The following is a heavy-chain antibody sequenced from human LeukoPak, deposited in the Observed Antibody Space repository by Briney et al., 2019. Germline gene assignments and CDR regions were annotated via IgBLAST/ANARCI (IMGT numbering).Heavy chain of an antibody. CDR3: AMLRLGELSLLANAYDI. Sequence: SETLSLTCDVSGSSVNSDQYWGWMRHSPGAGLEWIGSVHQTGSPYYNPSLGSRVSHSIDSTKNSFSLRLTSVTAADTAVYYCAMLRLGELSLLANAYDIWGQGTMVT. J-gene: IGHJ3*02. D-gene: IGHD3-16*02. V-gene: IGHV4-38-2*01. CDR2: VHQTGSP. CDR1: GSSVNSDQY.